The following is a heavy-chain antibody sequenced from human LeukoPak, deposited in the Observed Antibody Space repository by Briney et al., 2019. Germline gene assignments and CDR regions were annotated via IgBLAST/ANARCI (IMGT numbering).Heavy chain of an antibody. Sequence: GGSLRLSCAASGFTFSTDEINWVRQAPGKGLEWLSHMSTSGSSIHYADSVKGRFTISRDNAKNSLYLQMNSLRVEDTAVYYCARDATTELGTVYMDVWGKGTTVTISS. V-gene: IGHV3-48*03. CDR1: GFTFSTDE. CDR3: ARDATTELGTVYMDV. D-gene: IGHD4-17*01. CDR2: MSTSGSSI. J-gene: IGHJ6*03.